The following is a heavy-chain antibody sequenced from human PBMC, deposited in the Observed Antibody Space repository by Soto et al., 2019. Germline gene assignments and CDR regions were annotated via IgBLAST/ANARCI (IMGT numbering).Heavy chain of an antibody. CDR1: GGSINNSSYF. CDR2: VYYSGNT. V-gene: IGHV4-39*01. D-gene: IGHD3-3*02. J-gene: IGHJ5*02. CDR3: VRPFSIGYIFGYAAA. Sequence: LSLTCTVSGGSINNSSYFWGWIRQPPGKGLEWIGTVYYSGNTYYNPSLKSRVTISVDTSKNQFSLRLRSVSAADTAVYYWVRPFSIGYIFGYAAAWGLATL.